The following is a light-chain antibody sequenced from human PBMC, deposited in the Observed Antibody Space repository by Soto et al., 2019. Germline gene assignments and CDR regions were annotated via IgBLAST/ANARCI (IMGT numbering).Light chain of an antibody. V-gene: IGKV3-15*01. CDR3: QQYYTWPIT. CDR1: QGVSGK. J-gene: IGKJ4*01. CDR2: GAS. Sequence: EIVMTQSPATLSVAPGERVTLSCRASQGVSGKLAWYQHESGQAPRLLISGASTGATGIPARFSGSGSGTEFTLTISSLQSEDCAIYYCQQYYTWPITFGGGTKVDIK.